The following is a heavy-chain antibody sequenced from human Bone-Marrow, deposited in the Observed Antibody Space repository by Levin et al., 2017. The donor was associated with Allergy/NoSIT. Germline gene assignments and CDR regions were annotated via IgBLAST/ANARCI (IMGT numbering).Heavy chain of an antibody. J-gene: IGHJ4*02. CDR1: GFSVSNHY. V-gene: IGHV3-53*01. CDR3: TKGHYSGVYQ. CDR2: IYSDGST. Sequence: ETLSLTCAASGFSVSNHYMTWVRQGPGKGLECVSVIYSDGSTYYADSVRGRFTISRDSFRNTLSLQMNSLRDDDTAVYYCTKGHYSGVYQWGQGTLVTVSS. D-gene: IGHD2-2*01.